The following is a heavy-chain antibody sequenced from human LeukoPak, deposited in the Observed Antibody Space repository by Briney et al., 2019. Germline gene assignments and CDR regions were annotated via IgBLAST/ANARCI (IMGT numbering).Heavy chain of an antibody. D-gene: IGHD5-24*01. CDR3: AREMAAIQFNWFDP. V-gene: IGHV1-69*04. J-gene: IGHJ5*02. CDR2: IIPILGIA. CDR1: GGTFSSYA. Sequence: RASVKVSCKASGGTFSSYAISWVRQAPGQGLEWMGRIIPILGIANYAQKFQGRVTITADKSTSTAYMELSSLRSEDTAVYYCAREMAAIQFNWFDPWGQGTLVTVSS.